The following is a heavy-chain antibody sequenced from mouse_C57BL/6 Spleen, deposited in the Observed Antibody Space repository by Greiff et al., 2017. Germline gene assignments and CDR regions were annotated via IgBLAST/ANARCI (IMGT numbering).Heavy chain of an antibody. V-gene: IGHV5-17*01. CDR3: ARDYAMDY. J-gene: IGHJ4*01. CDR1: GFTFTDYG. CDR2: ISSGSSTI. Sequence: EVKLVESGGGLVKPGGSLKLSCAASGFTFTDYGMHWVRQAPEKGLEWVAYISSGSSTIYYADTVKGRFTISRDNAKNTLFLHMTSLRSEDTAMYYCARDYAMDYWGQGTSVTVSS.